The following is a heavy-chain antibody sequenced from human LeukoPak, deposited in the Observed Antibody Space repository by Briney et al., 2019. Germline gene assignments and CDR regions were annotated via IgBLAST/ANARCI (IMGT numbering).Heavy chain of an antibody. V-gene: IGHV3-15*01. CDR1: GFTFSDAW. CDR2: MKSRGSGGTT. Sequence: GGSLRLSCEGSGFTFSDAWMNWVRQAPGKGLEWVGRMKSRGSGGTTDYAAPVKGRFTISRDDSKNTLFLQMSSLQAEDTAMYHCAWDWTYYFDMAVWGQGTTVTVSS. D-gene: IGHD3/OR15-3a*01. CDR3: AWDWTYYFDMAV. J-gene: IGHJ6*02.